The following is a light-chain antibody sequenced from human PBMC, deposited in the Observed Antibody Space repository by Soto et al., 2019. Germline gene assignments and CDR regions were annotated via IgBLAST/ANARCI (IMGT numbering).Light chain of an antibody. J-gene: IGKJ3*01. CDR1: QSISSY. Sequence: DIQMTQSPSSLSASVGDRVTITCRASQSISSYLNWYQQRPGKAPILLIFAASTLQSGVPSRFSGSGSGTDFTLTISSLQPEDFATYYCQQSYGPPPTFGPGTKVDI. CDR3: QQSYGPPPT. CDR2: AAS. V-gene: IGKV1-39*01.